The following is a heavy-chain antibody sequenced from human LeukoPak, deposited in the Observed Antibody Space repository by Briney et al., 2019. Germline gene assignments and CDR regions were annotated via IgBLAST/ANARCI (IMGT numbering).Heavy chain of an antibody. CDR1: GFTFSDYY. J-gene: IGHJ4*02. V-gene: IGHV3-11*01. D-gene: IGHD3-9*01. Sequence: GGSLRLSCAASGFTFSDYYMSWIRQAPGKGLGWVSYISTGGSTIYYADSVKGRFTISRDNAKNSLYLQMNSLRAEDTAVYYCARELLGILTGYSGRYFDYWGQGTLVTVSS. CDR2: ISTGGSTI. CDR3: ARELLGILTGYSGRYFDY.